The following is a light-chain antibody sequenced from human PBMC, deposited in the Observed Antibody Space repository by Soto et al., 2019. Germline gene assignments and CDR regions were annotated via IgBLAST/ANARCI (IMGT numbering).Light chain of an antibody. Sequence: QSALTQPPSASGTPGQRVTISCSGSSSNIGSNYVYWYQQLPGTAPKLLIYRNNQWPSGVPDRFSGSKSGTSASLAISGLRSEDEADYYCAAWDDSLSGRVFGGGTKLTVL. CDR2: RNN. CDR3: AAWDDSLSGRV. J-gene: IGLJ3*02. V-gene: IGLV1-47*01. CDR1: SSNIGSNY.